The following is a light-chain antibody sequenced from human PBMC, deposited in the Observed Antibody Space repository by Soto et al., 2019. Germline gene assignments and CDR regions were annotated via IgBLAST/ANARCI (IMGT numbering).Light chain of an antibody. V-gene: IGKV3-20*01. Sequence: EIVLTQSPDTLSLSPGERATLSCRASQSVSSDYLVWYQQKFGQAPRLLIYGASSRATGTPDRFSGSGSGTDFTLTISRLESEDFAVYYCQHYGNSPPSVTFGPGTKVEIK. CDR3: QHYGNSPPSVT. CDR2: GAS. J-gene: IGKJ3*01. CDR1: QSVSSDY.